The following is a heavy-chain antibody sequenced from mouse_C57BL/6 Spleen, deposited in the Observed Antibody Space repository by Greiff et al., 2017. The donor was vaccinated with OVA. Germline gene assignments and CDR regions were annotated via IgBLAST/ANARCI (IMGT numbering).Heavy chain of an antibody. J-gene: IGHJ3*01. V-gene: IGHV10-1*01. Sequence: EVQVVESGGGLVQPKGSLKLSCAASGFSFNTYAMNWVRQAPGKGLEWVARIRSKSNNYATYYADSVKVRFTISRDDSESMLYLQMNNLKTEDTAMYYCVTGDYEGFAYWGQGTLVTVSA. CDR3: VTGDYEGFAY. CDR2: IRSKSNNYAT. CDR1: GFSFNTYA. D-gene: IGHD2-4*01.